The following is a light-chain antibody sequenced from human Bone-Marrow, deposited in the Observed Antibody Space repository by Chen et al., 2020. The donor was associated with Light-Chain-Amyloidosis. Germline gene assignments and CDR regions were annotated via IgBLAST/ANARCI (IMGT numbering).Light chain of an antibody. CDR3: QVWDRSSDRPV. Sequence: SSVLTQPSSVSAAPGQTAPTACGGNTIGSTIVHWYQQTPGQAPLPVVYDDSDRPSGIPERLSGSNSGNTATLTISRVEAGDEADYYCQVWDRSSDRPVFGGGTKLTVL. J-gene: IGLJ3*02. V-gene: IGLV3-21*02. CDR2: DDS. CDR1: TIGSTI.